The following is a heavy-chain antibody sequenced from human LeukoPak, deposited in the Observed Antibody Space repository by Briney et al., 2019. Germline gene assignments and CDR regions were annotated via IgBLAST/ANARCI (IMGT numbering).Heavy chain of an antibody. Sequence: SETLSLTCTVSGGSISSYYWSWIRQPPGKGLEWIGYIYYSGSTNYNPSLKSRVTISVDTSKNQFSLKLSSVTAADTAVYYCARGQWWELLTTSYYYFDYWGQGTLVTVSS. V-gene: IGHV4-59*01. D-gene: IGHD1-26*01. CDR2: IYYSGST. J-gene: IGHJ4*02. CDR3: ARGQWWELLTTSYYYFDY. CDR1: GGSISSYY.